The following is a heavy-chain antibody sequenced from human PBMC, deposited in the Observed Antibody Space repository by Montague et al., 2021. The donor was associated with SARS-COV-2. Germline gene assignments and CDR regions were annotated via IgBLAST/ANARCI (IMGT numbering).Heavy chain of an antibody. CDR3: ARLVWFGELSSENWFDP. Sequence: SETLSLTCTVSGGSISSSSNYWGWIRQPPGKGLEWIGSIYYSGSTXYNSSVKSRVTISVDTSKNQFSLKLNSVTAADTAVYYCARLVWFGELSSENWFDPWGQGTLVTVSS. J-gene: IGHJ5*02. CDR1: GGSISSSSNY. D-gene: IGHD3-10*01. V-gene: IGHV4-39*01. CDR2: IYYSGST.